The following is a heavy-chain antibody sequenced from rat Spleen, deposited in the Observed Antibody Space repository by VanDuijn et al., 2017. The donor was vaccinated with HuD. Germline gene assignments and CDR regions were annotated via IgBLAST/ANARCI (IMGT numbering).Heavy chain of an antibody. CDR3: ARHDGFSSGDYIMEA. CDR1: GFTFSDYA. V-gene: IGHV5-7*01. J-gene: IGHJ4*01. CDR2: IFYDGSST. D-gene: IGHD1-1*01. Sequence: EVQLVDSGGGLVRPGRSMKLSCAASGFTFSDYAMAWVRQAPKKGLEWVATIFYDGSSTYYRDSVKGRFTISRDNAKITLFLQMDSLRSEDTATYHCARHDGFSSGDYIMEAWGQGASVTVSS.